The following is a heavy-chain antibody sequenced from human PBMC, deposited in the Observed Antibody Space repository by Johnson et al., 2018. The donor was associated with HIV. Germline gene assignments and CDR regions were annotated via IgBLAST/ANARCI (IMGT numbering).Heavy chain of an antibody. V-gene: IGHV3-64*01. J-gene: IGHJ3*02. CDR3: ARDNAYRSGGYYDGFDI. D-gene: IGHD1-26*01. CDR2: ISSNGGST. CDR1: GFTFSSYA. Sequence: MQLVESGGGLVQPGGSLRLSCAASGFTFSSYAMHWVRQAPGKGLEYVSAISSNGGSTYYANSVKGRFTISRDNAENSLYLQMNNLRAEDTALYYCARDNAYRSGGYYDGFDIWGQWTMVTVSS.